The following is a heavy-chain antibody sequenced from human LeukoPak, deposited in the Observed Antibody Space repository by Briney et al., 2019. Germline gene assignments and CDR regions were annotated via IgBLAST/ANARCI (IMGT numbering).Heavy chain of an antibody. D-gene: IGHD3-16*02. V-gene: IGHV3-23*01. J-gene: IGHJ3*02. CDR3: ATLRSYALDI. CDR1: GFTFSNYA. CDR2: ITDSGGTT. Sequence: GGSLRLSCAASGFTFSNYAMSWVRQAPGKGREWVSVITDSGGTTYYADYVKGRFTISRDNSKNTLYLQMHSLRAEDTAVYYCATLRSYALDIWGQGTMVTVSS.